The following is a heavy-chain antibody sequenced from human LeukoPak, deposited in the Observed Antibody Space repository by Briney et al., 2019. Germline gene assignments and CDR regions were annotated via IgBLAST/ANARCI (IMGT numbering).Heavy chain of an antibody. CDR1: LGTHSCYF. CDR3: ARVADYYFDY. Sequence: SVPVSRQSSLGTHSCYFLSYLGPAPGQGLEWMGGIIPIFGTANYAQKFQGRVTITADESTSTAYMELSSLRSEDTAVYYCARVADYYFDYWGQGTLVTVSS. J-gene: IGHJ4*02. V-gene: IGHV1-69*13. CDR2: IIPIFGTA. D-gene: IGHD2-21*02.